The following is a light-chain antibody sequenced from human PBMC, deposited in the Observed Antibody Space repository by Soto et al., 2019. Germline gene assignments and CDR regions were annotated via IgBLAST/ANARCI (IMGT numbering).Light chain of an antibody. CDR2: GAS. J-gene: IGKJ1*01. CDR1: QSVSSSY. CDR3: PQYGSSPPWT. Sequence: EIVLTQSPGTLSLSPGERATLSCRASQSVSSSYLAWYQQKPGQAPRLLIYGASSRATGIPDRFSGSGSGTDFTLTISRLEPEDFAVYYCPQYGSSPPWTFGQGPKVEIK. V-gene: IGKV3-20*01.